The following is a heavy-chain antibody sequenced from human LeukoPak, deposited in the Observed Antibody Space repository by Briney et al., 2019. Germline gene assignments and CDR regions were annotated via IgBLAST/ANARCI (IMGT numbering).Heavy chain of an antibody. CDR3: ARVPYAFDAFDI. J-gene: IGHJ3*02. CDR2: ITNDGSST. CDR1: GLTFSSHW. D-gene: IGHD4-17*01. V-gene: IGHV3-74*01. Sequence: GGSLRLSCAASGLTFSSHWMHWVRQAPGKGLVWVSRITNDGSSTTYADSVKGRFTISRDNAKNSLYLQMNSLRAEDTAVYYCARVPYAFDAFDIWGQGTMVTVSS.